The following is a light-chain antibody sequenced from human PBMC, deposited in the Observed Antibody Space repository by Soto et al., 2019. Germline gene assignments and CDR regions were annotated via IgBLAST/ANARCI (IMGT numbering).Light chain of an antibody. CDR1: QSVNNN. J-gene: IGKJ3*01. V-gene: IGKV3-20*01. CDR2: GAS. Sequence: EIVMTQSPATLSVSPGERVTLSCRASQSVNNNLAWYQQKPGQAPRLLIYGASSRATGIPDRFSGSGSGTDFTLTISRLEPEDFAVYYCQHYGSSFTFGPGT. CDR3: QHYGSSFT.